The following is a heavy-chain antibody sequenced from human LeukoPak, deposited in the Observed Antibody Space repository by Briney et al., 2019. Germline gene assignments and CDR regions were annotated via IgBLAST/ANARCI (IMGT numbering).Heavy chain of an antibody. Sequence: GGSLRLSCAASGFTFSSYGMHWVRQAPGKGLEWVAVISYDGSNKYYADSVKGRFTISRDNSKNTLYLQMNSLRAEDTAVYYCARDSYFYGSGSYPSDYWGQGTLVTVSS. D-gene: IGHD3-10*01. CDR2: ISYDGSNK. J-gene: IGHJ4*02. V-gene: IGHV3-30*03. CDR1: GFTFSSYG. CDR3: ARDSYFYGSGSYPSDY.